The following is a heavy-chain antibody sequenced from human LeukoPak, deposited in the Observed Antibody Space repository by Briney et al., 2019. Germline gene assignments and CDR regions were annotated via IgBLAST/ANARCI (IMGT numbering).Heavy chain of an antibody. J-gene: IGHJ5*02. CDR1: GGSISRGGYY. V-gene: IGHV4-31*03. Sequence: SETLFLTCTVSGGSISRGGYYWSWIRQHPGKGLEWIGYIYYSGSTYYNPSLKSRVIISVDTSKNQFSLKLSSVTAADTAVYYCARDLASNWFDPWGQGTLVTVSS. CDR2: IYYSGST. D-gene: IGHD5-12*01. CDR3: ARDLASNWFDP.